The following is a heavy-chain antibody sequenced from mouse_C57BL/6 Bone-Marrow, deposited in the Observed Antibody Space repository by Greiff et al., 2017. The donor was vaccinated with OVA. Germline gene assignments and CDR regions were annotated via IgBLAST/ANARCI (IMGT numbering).Heavy chain of an antibody. D-gene: IGHD1-1*01. CDR1: GFTFTNYY. Sequence: EVKLQESGGGLVQPGDSLSLSSAASGFTFTNYYMSWVRQPPGKALEWLAFIRNKPNGSTTEYSASVKGRFTISRDNSQSILYLQMNALRAEDSATYYCARYKGRVAVDYFDYWGQGTALTVSS. CDR3: ARYKGRVAVDYFDY. J-gene: IGHJ2*01. CDR2: IRNKPNGSTT. V-gene: IGHV7-3*01.